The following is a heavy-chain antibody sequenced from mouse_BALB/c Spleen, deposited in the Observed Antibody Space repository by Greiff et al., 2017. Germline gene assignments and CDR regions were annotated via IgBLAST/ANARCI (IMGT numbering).Heavy chain of an antibody. Sequence: EVQLQESGGGLVKPGGSLKLSCAASGFTFSSYAMSWVRQTPEKRLEWVASISSGGSTYYPDSVKGRFTISRDNARNILYLQMSSLRSEDTAMYYCARHYGNYDYFDYWGQGTTLTVSS. CDR1: GFTFSSYA. J-gene: IGHJ2*01. D-gene: IGHD2-1*01. V-gene: IGHV5-6-5*01. CDR3: ARHYGNYDYFDY. CDR2: ISSGGST.